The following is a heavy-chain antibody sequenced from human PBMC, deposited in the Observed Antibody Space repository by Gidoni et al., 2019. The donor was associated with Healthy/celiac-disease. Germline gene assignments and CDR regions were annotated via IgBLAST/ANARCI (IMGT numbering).Heavy chain of an antibody. D-gene: IGHD3-3*01. CDR3: ARVEERLRRGAARHSYYYYGMDV. Sequence: QVQLVESGGGLVKPGGSLRLSCAASGFTSSDYYMSWIRQAPGKGLEWVSYISSSSSYTNYADSVKGRFTISRDNAKNSLYLQMNSLRAEDTAVYYCARVEERLRRGAARHSYYYYGMDVWGQGTTVTVSS. CDR1: GFTSSDYY. V-gene: IGHV3-11*05. CDR2: ISSSSSYT. J-gene: IGHJ6*02.